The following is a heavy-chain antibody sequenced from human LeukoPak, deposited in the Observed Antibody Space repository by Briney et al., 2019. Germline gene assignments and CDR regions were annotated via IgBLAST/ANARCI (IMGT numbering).Heavy chain of an antibody. V-gene: IGHV3-15*01. CDR2: IKSKTDGGTT. J-gene: IGHJ4*02. CDR1: GFTFSNAW. Sequence: GGSLRLSCAASGFTFSNAWMSWVRQAPGKGLEWVGRIKSKTDGGTTDYAAPVKGRFTISRDDSKNTQYLQMNSLKTEDTAVYYCTTAFYDSSGYYLEVFDYWGQGTLVTVSS. CDR3: TTAFYDSSGYYLEVFDY. D-gene: IGHD3-22*01.